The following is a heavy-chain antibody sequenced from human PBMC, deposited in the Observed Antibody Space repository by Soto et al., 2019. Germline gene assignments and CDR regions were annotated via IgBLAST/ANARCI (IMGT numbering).Heavy chain of an antibody. D-gene: IGHD3-16*01. Sequence: ETLSLTCTVSGGSVTNSSYSWGWIRQSPGKGLEWIGSVYYRGRSYSKSSVKSRVTISVDTSKNRFSLSLSSVTASDTAIYFCVSQRINVPTQAYFDYWGPGALVTVSS. CDR1: GGSVTNSSYS. CDR3: VSQRINVPTQAYFDY. V-gene: IGHV4-39*01. CDR2: VYYRGRS. J-gene: IGHJ4*02.